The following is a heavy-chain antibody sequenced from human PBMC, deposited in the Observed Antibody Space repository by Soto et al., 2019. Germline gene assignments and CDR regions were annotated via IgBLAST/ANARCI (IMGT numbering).Heavy chain of an antibody. J-gene: IGHJ3*02. Sequence: ASVKVSCKLSGYTLTNLYMHWVRQAPGKGLEWMGSFDPDEGRTTYAQKFQGRVIMTDDTSTHTAYMEVSSLTSEDTAVYYCARRNNAFHIWGQGTMVTVSS. CDR1: GYTLTNLY. CDR2: FDPDEGRT. V-gene: IGHV1-24*01. D-gene: IGHD4-4*01. CDR3: ARRNNAFHI.